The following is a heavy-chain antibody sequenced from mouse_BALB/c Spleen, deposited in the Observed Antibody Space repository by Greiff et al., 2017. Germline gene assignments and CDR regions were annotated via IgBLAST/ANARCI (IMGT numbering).Heavy chain of an antibody. CDR1: GFTFSSFG. D-gene: IGHD3-2*01. J-gene: IGHJ2*01. CDR3: ARDSSDY. CDR2: ISSGSSTI. V-gene: IGHV5-17*02. Sequence: EVQRVESGGGLVQPGGSRKLSCAASGFTFSSFGMHWVRQAPEKGLEWVAYISSGSSTIYYADTVKGRFTISRDNPKNTLFLQMTSLRSEDTAMYYCARDSSDYWGQGTTLTVSS.